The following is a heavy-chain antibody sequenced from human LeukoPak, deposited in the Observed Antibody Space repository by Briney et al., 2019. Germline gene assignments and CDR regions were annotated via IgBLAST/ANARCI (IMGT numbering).Heavy chain of an antibody. V-gene: IGHV1-18*01. CDR3: ARDPGYDWLMIRFDP. Sequence: GASVKVSCKASGYTFTSYGISWVRQAPGQGLEGMGWISAYNGKTNYAQKLQGRVTMNRERSKSTAYMEVRSLRSDDTAVYYCARDPGYDWLMIRFDPWGQGTLVTVSS. D-gene: IGHD5-12*01. CDR2: ISAYNGKT. CDR1: GYTFTSYG. J-gene: IGHJ5*02.